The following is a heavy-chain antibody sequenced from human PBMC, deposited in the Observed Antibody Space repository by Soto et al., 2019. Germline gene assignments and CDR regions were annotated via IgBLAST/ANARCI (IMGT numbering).Heavy chain of an antibody. Sequence: QVQLVQSGAEVKKPGASVKVSCKTSGYTFTGFYIHWVRQTPGQGLEWMGWINPNSGDTEYAQNFQGWVTMTRDTSNSTAYMELSRLKSDDTAVYYCATGGSTVTREFDYWGQGTLVSVSS. CDR2: INPNSGDT. CDR3: ATGGSTVTREFDY. J-gene: IGHJ4*02. CDR1: GYTFTGFY. V-gene: IGHV1-2*04. D-gene: IGHD4-17*01.